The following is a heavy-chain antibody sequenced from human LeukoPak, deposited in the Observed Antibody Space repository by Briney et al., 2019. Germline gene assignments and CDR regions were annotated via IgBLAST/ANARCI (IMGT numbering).Heavy chain of an antibody. V-gene: IGHV1-18*01. CDR3: ARGKGSSLYYYYYGMDV. CDR2: ISAYNGNT. CDR1: GYTFTSYG. J-gene: IGHJ6*02. D-gene: IGHD6-13*01. Sequence: ASVKVSCKASGYTFTSYGISWVRQAPGQGLEWMGWISAYNGNTNYAQKLQGRVTMTTDTSTSTAYMELRSLRSDDTAVYYCARGKGSSLYYYYYGMDVWGQGTTVTVSS.